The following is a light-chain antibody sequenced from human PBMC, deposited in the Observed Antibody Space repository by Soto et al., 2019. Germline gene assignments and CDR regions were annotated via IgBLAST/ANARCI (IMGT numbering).Light chain of an antibody. V-gene: IGLV6-57*01. CDR3: QSYDSSNHGV. CDR2: EDN. Sequence: NFMLTQPHSVSESPGKTVTISCTRSSGGIASNYGQWYQQRPGSSPTTVIYEDNQRPSGVPDRFSGSIDSSSNSASLTISGLKTEDEADYYCQSYDSSNHGVFGGGTKLTVL. J-gene: IGLJ3*02. CDR1: SGGIASNY.